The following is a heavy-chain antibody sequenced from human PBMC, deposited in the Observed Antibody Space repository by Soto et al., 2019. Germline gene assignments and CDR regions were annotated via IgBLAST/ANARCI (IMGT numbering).Heavy chain of an antibody. CDR1: GYTFTGYY. D-gene: IGHD4-17*01. V-gene: IGHV1-2*02. CDR2: INPNSGGT. CDR3: ARDYGGNSGWFDP. J-gene: IGHJ5*02. Sequence: ASVKVSCKASGYTFTGYYMRWVRQAPGQGLEWMGWINPNSGGTNYAQKFRDRVTLTRDTSISTAYMELSSLNSEDTAVYYCARDYGGNSGWFDPWGQGTLVTVSS.